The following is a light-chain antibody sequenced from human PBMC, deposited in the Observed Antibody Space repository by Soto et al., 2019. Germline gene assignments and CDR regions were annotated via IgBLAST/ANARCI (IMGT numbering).Light chain of an antibody. CDR3: QQYNNWPPLT. J-gene: IGKJ4*01. Sequence: EIVMTQSPATLSVSPGERATLSCRASQSVSSNLAWYRQKPGQAPRLLIYGASTRATGIPARFSGSGSGTEFTLTIGSLQSEDFAVYYCQQYNNWPPLTFGGGTKVDIK. CDR2: GAS. CDR1: QSVSSN. V-gene: IGKV3-15*01.